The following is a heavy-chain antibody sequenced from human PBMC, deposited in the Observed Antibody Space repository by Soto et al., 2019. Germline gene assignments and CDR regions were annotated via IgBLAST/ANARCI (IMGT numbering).Heavy chain of an antibody. CDR3: ARGRTGTAFDY. CDR2: INHSGST. D-gene: IGHD1-7*01. V-gene: IGHV4-34*01. Sequence: ETLSLTCAVYGGSFSGYYWSWIRQPPGKGLEWIGEINHSGSTNYNPSLKSRVTISVDTSKNQFSLKLSSVTAADTAVYYCARGRTGTAFDYWGQGTLVTVSS. J-gene: IGHJ4*02. CDR1: GGSFSGYY.